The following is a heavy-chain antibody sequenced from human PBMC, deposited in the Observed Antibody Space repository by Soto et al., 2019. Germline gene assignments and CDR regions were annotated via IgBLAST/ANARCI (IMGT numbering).Heavy chain of an antibody. V-gene: IGHV4-39*01. J-gene: IGHJ4*02. CDR3: ARRSRQWLVL. D-gene: IGHD6-19*01. Sequence: SETLSLTCSVSGGSISSSSYYWGWIRQPPGKGLEWIGSIYYSGSTYYNPSLKSRVTISVDTSKNQFSLKLSSVTAADTAVYYCARRSRQWLVLWGQGTLVTVSS. CDR2: IYYSGST. CDR1: GGSISSSSYY.